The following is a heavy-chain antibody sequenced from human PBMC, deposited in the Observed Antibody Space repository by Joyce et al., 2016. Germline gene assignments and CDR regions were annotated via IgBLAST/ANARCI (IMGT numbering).Heavy chain of an antibody. Sequence: QLQLQESGPGLVKPSETLSLTCTVSGGSISSSSYYWGWIRQSPGKGLEWIGNNYYRGNTDYNPSLKSRVTISVDTSKNQFSLKLNSVTAADTAVYYCARRPRTGDGLYFDSWGQGTLVTVSS. J-gene: IGHJ4*02. D-gene: IGHD7-27*01. CDR2: NYYRGNT. CDR3: ARRPRTGDGLYFDS. CDR1: GGSISSSSYY. V-gene: IGHV4-39*01.